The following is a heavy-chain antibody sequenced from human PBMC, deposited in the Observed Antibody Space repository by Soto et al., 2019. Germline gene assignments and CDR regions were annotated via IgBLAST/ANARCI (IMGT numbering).Heavy chain of an antibody. D-gene: IGHD1-26*01. Sequence: SETLSLTCTVSSGSISVTNVFWGWVRQPPGKGLEWIGNIDYSGTAYFSPSLATRVTFHVDTSKNQFSLTLYSVTAADTAVYFCARVGATTWHWGQGTLVTVSS. CDR1: SGSISVTNVF. V-gene: IGHV4-39*02. CDR2: IDYSGTA. CDR3: ARVGATTWH. J-gene: IGHJ4*02.